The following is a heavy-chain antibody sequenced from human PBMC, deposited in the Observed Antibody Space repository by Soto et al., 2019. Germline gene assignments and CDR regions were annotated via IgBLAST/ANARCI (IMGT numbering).Heavy chain of an antibody. V-gene: IGHV1-46*01. D-gene: IGHD3-3*01. CDR3: ARVGVYDFWSGYGLDY. Sequence: ASVKLSCKASRYTLTSYYMHWLRQAPGQGLEWMGIINPSGGSTSYAQKFQGRVTMTRDTSTSTVYMELSSLRSEDTAVYYCARVGVYDFWSGYGLDYWGQGTLVTVSS. J-gene: IGHJ4*02. CDR1: RYTLTSYY. CDR2: INPSGGST.